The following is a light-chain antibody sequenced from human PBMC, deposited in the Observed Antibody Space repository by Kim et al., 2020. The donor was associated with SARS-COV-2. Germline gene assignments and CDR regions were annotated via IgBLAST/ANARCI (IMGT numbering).Light chain of an antibody. CDR2: QDT. J-gene: IGLJ3*02. Sequence: ASPGQTGSVTCSGDKLGDNYACWYQQKPGQSAVLVIYQDTKRPAGIPGLFSGSNAGNTATLTISGNQAMDEADYYWQAWDSSTGVFGGGTKLTVL. CDR3: QAWDSSTGV. CDR1: KLGDNY. V-gene: IGLV3-1*01.